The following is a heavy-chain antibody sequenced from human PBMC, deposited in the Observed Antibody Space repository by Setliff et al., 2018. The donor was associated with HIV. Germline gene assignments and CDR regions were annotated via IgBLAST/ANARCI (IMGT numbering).Heavy chain of an antibody. CDR2: IIPIFGTT. V-gene: IGHV1-69*13. CDR3: ARTQRVNLYYYYYMDV. Sequence: GASVKVSCKASGGTFSKYAVSWVRQAPGEGLEWMGGIIPIFGTTNYAQKFQAKVAITADESASTVYMELSSLRSEDTAVYYCARTQRVNLYYYYYMDVWGEGTTVTVSS. D-gene: IGHD2-21*01. J-gene: IGHJ6*03. CDR1: GGTFSKYA.